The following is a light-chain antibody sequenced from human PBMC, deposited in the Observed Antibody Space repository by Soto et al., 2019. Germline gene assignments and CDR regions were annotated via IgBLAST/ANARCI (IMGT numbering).Light chain of an antibody. J-gene: IGKJ1*01. V-gene: IGKV4-1*01. CDR3: QQYYSTPPK. CDR2: WAS. Sequence: DIVMTQSPDSLAVSLGERATINCKSSQSVLYSSNNKNYLAWYQQKPGQPPKLLIYWASTRESGVPDRFSVSGSGTDFTLTISSRQAEDVAVYYCQQYYSTPPKFGQGTKVEIK. CDR1: QSVLYSSNNKNY.